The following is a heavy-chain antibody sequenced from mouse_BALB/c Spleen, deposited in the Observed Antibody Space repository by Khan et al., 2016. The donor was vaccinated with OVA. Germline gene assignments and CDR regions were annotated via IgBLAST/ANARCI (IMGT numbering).Heavy chain of an antibody. CDR2: ISPGSGDT. CDR3: ARRNYFGYPLAY. J-gene: IGHJ3*01. CDR1: GYTFTDYY. V-gene: IGHV1-77*01. Sequence: QVQLKESGAELARPGASVKLSCKASGYTFTDYYINWVKLRTGQGLEWIGEISPGSGDTYYNERFKGKATLTADKSSSTAYMQLSSLTSEASAVYFCARRNYFGYPLAYWRQGTLVTVSA. D-gene: IGHD1-2*01.